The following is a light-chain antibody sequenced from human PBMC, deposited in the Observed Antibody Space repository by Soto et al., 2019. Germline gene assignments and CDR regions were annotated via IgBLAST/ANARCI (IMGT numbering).Light chain of an antibody. Sequence: EIVLTQSPGTLSLSPGERATLSCRASHSVSSSYLAWYQQNPGQAPRLLIYGASSRATGIPDRFSGSGSGTDFTLTISRLEPEDFAVYYCQQYGSSPPYTFGQGTKLEI. J-gene: IGKJ2*01. CDR2: GAS. V-gene: IGKV3-20*01. CDR1: HSVSSSY. CDR3: QQYGSSPPYT.